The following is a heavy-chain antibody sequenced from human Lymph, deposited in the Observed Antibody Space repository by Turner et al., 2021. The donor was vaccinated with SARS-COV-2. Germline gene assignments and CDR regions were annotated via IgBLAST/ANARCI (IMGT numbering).Heavy chain of an antibody. J-gene: IGHJ4*02. CDR2: IYSCGST. Sequence: EVQLVESGGGLIQPGGSLRLSCAASDFIVSSNYMTWVRQAPGKGLECVSMIYSCGSTFYADSVKGRFTISRDNSRNTLYLQMNSLRAEDTAVYYCARVLPYGDYFDYWGQGTLVTVSS. CDR3: ARVLPYGDYFDY. CDR1: DFIVSSNY. D-gene: IGHD4-17*01. V-gene: IGHV3-53*01.